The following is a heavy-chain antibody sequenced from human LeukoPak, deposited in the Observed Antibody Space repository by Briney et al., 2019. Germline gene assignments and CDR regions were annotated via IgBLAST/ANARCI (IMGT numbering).Heavy chain of an antibody. CDR3: ARPSPHYYYGMDV. V-gene: IGHV3-53*01. Sequence: GGSLRLSCAASGFTVSSNYMSRVRQAPGKGLEWVSVIYSGGSTYYADSVKGRFTISRDNSKNTLYLQMNSLRAEDTAVYYCARPSPHYYYGMDVWGQGTTVTVSS. CDR1: GFTVSSNY. J-gene: IGHJ6*02. CDR2: IYSGGST.